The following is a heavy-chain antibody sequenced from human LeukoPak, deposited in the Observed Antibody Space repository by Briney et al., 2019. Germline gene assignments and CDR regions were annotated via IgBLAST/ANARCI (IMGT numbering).Heavy chain of an antibody. J-gene: IGHJ4*02. CDR1: GFTFSDYY. CDR2: ISGSSNTV. CDR3: ARYVVPSSLDY. V-gene: IGHV3-11*04. D-gene: IGHD2-15*01. Sequence: GGSLRLSCAASGFTFSDYYMTWVRQAPGKGLEWVSYISGSSNTVYYADSVKGRLTVSRDNANNSLYVQMTNLRAEDTAVYYCARYVVPSSLDYWGQGTLVTVSS.